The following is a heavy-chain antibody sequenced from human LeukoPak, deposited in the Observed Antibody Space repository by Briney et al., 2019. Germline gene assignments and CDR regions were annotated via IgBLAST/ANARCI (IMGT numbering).Heavy chain of an antibody. CDR2: IYYSGST. CDR1: GGSINSSSYY. Sequence: SETLSLTCTVSGGSINSSSYYWGWIRQPPGKGLEWIGSIYYSGSTYNNPSLKSRVTISVDTSKNQFSLKLSSVTAADTAVYYCARDTELGYSSGWHPSKYYYYYYMDVWGKGTTVTISS. D-gene: IGHD6-19*01. CDR3: ARDTELGYSSGWHPSKYYYYYYMDV. V-gene: IGHV4-39*07. J-gene: IGHJ6*03.